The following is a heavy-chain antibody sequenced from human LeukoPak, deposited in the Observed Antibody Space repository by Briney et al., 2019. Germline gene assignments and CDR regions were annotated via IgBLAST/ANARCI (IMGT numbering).Heavy chain of an antibody. V-gene: IGHV3-23*01. CDR3: ARGPMTADYWFDP. CDR1: GFTFSSYA. Sequence: GGSLRLSCAASGFTFSSYAMSWVRQAPGKGLEWVSAISGSGGSTYYADSVKGRFTISRDNAKSTLYLQMNSLRAEDTAVYYCARGPMTADYWFDPWGQGTLVTVSS. J-gene: IGHJ5*02. D-gene: IGHD2-21*02. CDR2: ISGSGGST.